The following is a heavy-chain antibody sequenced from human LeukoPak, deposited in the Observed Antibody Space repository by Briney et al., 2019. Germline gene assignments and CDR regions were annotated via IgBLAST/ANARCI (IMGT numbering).Heavy chain of an antibody. Sequence: GGSLRLSCAASGFSFSNYAMSWVRQAPARGPEWVSSIRGGGETFYADSVKGRFTISRDNSKNTLYLQMNSLRAEDTAVYHCAKVYFYGSGDLDGFGIWGQGTMVTVSS. D-gene: IGHD3-10*01. CDR3: AKVYFYGSGDLDGFGI. CDR2: IRGGGET. CDR1: GFSFSNYA. J-gene: IGHJ3*02. V-gene: IGHV3-23*01.